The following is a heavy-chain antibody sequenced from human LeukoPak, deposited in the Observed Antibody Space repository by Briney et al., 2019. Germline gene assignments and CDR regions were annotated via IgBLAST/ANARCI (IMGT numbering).Heavy chain of an antibody. CDR2: ISGSGGST. Sequence: PGGSLRLSCAASGFTFSSYAMSWVRQAPGKGLEWVSAISGSGGSTYYADSVKGRFTISRDNSKNTLYLQMNSLRAEDTAVYYCAKDRIWFGELSSWSFDYWGQGTLVTVSS. J-gene: IGHJ4*02. CDR3: AKDRIWFGELSSWSFDY. V-gene: IGHV3-23*01. CDR1: GFTFSSYA. D-gene: IGHD3-10*01.